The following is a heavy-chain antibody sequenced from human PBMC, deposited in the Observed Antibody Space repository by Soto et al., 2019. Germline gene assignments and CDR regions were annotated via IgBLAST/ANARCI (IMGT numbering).Heavy chain of an antibody. CDR3: GRYTRDGTLYY. CDR1: GGSISSGGYS. J-gene: IGHJ4*02. CDR2: IYNSGST. V-gene: IGHV4-30-2*01. D-gene: IGHD6-13*01. Sequence: QLQLQESGSGLVKPSQTLSLTCAVSGGSISSGGYSWSWIRQQPGKGLEWIGYIYNSGSTYYNPSLKIRVTISVDKSKNQFYLTLSSVTAADTAVYYGGRYTRDGTLYYWGQGTLVTVSS.